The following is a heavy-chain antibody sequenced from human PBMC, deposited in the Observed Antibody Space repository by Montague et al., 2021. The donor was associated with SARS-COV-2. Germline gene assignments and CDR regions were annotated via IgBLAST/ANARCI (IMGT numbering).Heavy chain of an antibody. D-gene: IGHD3-3*01. CDR2: IYYSGST. Sequence: SESLSLTCTVSGGSISSSSYYWGWIRQPPGKGLEWIGSIYYSGSTYYNPSLKSRVTISVDTSKNQFSLRLASVTAADTGVYYCARERGFWSGSYRRQYDVDVWGLGTTVIVSS. CDR1: GGSISSSSYY. J-gene: IGHJ6*02. V-gene: IGHV4-39*02. CDR3: ARERGFWSGSYRRQYDVDV.